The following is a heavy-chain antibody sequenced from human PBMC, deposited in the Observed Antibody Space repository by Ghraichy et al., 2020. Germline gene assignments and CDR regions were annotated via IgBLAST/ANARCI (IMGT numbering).Heavy chain of an antibody. CDR1: GASITTHY. CDR2: ISNSGSA. D-gene: IGHD2-15*01. V-gene: IGHV4-59*11. CDR3: ARAGGIVVAAQDLDY. Sequence: SETLSLTCIVSGASITTHYWSWIRQPPGKGLEWIGHISNSGSADYNPSLKSRVTISLDTSRNQLSLKLSSVTAADTAVYYCARAGGIVVAAQDLDYWGHGTLVTVSS. J-gene: IGHJ4*01.